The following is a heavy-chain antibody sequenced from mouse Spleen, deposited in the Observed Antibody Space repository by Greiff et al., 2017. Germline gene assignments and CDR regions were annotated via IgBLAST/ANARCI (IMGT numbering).Heavy chain of an antibody. J-gene: IGHJ2*01. CDR2: INYDGSST. Sequence: EVMLVESEGGLVQPGSSMKLSCTASGFTFSDYYMAWVRQVPEKGLEWVANINYDGSSTYYLDSLKSRFIISRDNAKNILYLQMSSLKSEDTATYYCARDGGTNYFDYWGQGTTLTVSS. V-gene: IGHV5-16*01. CDR3: ARDGGTNYFDY. D-gene: IGHD3-3*01. CDR1: GFTFSDYY.